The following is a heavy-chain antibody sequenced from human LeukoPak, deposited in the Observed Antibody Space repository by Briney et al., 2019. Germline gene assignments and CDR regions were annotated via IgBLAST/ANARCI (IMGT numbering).Heavy chain of an antibody. CDR2: INPNSGGT. D-gene: IGHD3-22*01. V-gene: IGHV1-2*02. Sequence: VASVKVSCKASGYTFTGYYMHWVRQAPGQGLEWMGWINPNSGGTNYAQKFQGRVTMTRDTSISTAYMELSRLRSDDTAVYYCARGVHVRMYDSNNNYFDPWGQGTLVTVSS. J-gene: IGHJ5*02. CDR3: ARGVHVRMYDSNNNYFDP. CDR1: GYTFTGYY.